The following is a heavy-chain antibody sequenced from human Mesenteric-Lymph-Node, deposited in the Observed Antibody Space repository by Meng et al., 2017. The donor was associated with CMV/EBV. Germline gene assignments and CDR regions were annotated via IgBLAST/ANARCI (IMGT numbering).Heavy chain of an antibody. CDR1: GGSISGYY. D-gene: IGHD3-22*01. Sequence: GSLRLSCTVSGGSISGYYWNWIRQPPGKGLEWIGYVYYQGSTNYNPSLRSRVTISVDTSKNQFSLQLRSVTAAETAVYYCARASRYYDSSGYYENAFDIWGQGTMVTVSS. CDR3: ARASRYYDSSGYYENAFDI. J-gene: IGHJ3*02. CDR2: VYYQGST. V-gene: IGHV4-59*01.